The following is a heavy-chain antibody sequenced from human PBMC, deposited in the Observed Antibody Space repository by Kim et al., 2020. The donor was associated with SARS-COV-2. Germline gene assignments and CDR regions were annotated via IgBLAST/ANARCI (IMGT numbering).Heavy chain of an antibody. CDR3: ARHRGPTGWSSWFNAFDI. V-gene: IGHV4-39*01. CDR2: IYYSGST. J-gene: IGHJ3*02. CDR1: GGSISSSSYY. Sequence: SETLSLTCTVSGGSISSSSYYWGWIRQPPGKGLEWIGSIYYSGSTYYNPSLKSRVTISVDTSKNQFSLKLSSVTAADTAVYYCARHRGPTGWSSWFNAFDIWGQGRMVTVSS. D-gene: IGHD6-13*01.